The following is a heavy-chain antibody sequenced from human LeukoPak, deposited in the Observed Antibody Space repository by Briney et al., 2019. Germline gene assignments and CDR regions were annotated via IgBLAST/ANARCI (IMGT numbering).Heavy chain of an antibody. CDR3: ARVVVGGYSYGPLDY. D-gene: IGHD5-18*01. J-gene: IGHJ4*02. CDR1: GGSISSGDYY. Sequence: PSETLSLTCTVSGGSISSGDYYWSWTRQPPGKGLEWIGYIYYSGSTYYNPSLKSRVTISVDTSKNQFSLKLSSVTAADTAVYYCARVVVGGYSYGPLDYWGQGTLVTVSS. CDR2: IYYSGST. V-gene: IGHV4-30-4*01.